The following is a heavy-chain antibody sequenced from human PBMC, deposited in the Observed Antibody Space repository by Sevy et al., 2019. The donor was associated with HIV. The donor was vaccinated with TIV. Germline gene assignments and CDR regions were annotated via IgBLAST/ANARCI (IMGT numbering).Heavy chain of an antibody. J-gene: IGHJ4*02. CDR2: ISSSSSYI. Sequence: GGSLKISCAASGFTFSSYSMNWVRQAPGKGLEWVSFISSSSSYIYYADSVKGRFTISRDNAKNSLYLQMNSLRAEDTAVYYCARGRLPSMVRGRGDFDYWGQGTLVTVSS. CDR3: ARGRLPSMVRGRGDFDY. V-gene: IGHV3-21*01. D-gene: IGHD3-10*01. CDR1: GFTFSSYS.